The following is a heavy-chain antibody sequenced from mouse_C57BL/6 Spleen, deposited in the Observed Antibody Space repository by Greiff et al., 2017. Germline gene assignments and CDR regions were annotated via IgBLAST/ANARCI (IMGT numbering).Heavy chain of an antibody. CDR1: GFNIKNTY. D-gene: IGHD1-1*01. V-gene: IGHV14-3*01. Sequence: VQLQQSVAELVRPGASVKLSCTASGFNIKNTYMHWVKQRPEQGLEWIGRIDPANGNTKYAPKFQGKATITADTSSNTAYLQLSSLTSEDTAIYYGARGGAVVARDWYFDVWGTGTTVTVSS. CDR2: IDPANGNT. CDR3: ARGGAVVARDWYFDV. J-gene: IGHJ1*03.